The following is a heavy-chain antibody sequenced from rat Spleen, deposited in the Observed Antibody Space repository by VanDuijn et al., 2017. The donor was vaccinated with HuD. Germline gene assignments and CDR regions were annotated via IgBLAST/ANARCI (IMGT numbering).Heavy chain of an antibody. CDR2: ISSGGGGT. Sequence: EVQLVESGGGLVQPGRSLKLSCAASGFTFSDYYMAWVCQAPTKGLEWVASISSGGGGTYYPDSVRGRFTISRDNAKSALYLQMGSLRSEDTATYYCTTETGSYWYFDFWGPGTMVTVSS. V-gene: IGHV5-20*01. D-gene: IGHD5-1*01. CDR1: GFTFSDYY. J-gene: IGHJ1*01. CDR3: TTETGSYWYFDF.